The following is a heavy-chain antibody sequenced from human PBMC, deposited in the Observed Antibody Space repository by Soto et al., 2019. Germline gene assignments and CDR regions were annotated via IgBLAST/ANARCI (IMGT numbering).Heavy chain of an antibody. J-gene: IGHJ4*02. Sequence: QVQLVQSGAEVKKPGSSVKVSCKASGGTFSSYTISWVRQAPGQGLEWMGRIIPILGIANYAQKFQGRVTITADKSTSTAYMELSSLRSEDTAVYYCARGPYQLLPYFDYWGQGTLVTVSS. D-gene: IGHD2-2*01. CDR2: IIPILGIA. CDR1: GGTFSSYT. CDR3: ARGPYQLLPYFDY. V-gene: IGHV1-69*02.